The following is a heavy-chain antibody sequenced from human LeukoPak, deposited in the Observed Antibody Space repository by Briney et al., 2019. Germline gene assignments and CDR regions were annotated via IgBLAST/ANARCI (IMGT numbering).Heavy chain of an antibody. CDR3: ASEGTVTTSFDY. CDR2: IYYSGST. D-gene: IGHD4-17*01. V-gene: IGHV4-59*01. J-gene: IGHJ4*02. Sequence: SETLSLTCTVSGGSISSYCWSWIRQPPGKGLEWIGYIYYSGSTNYNPSLKSRVTISVDTSKNQFSLKLSSVTAADTAVYYCASEGTVTTSFDYWGQGTLVTVSS. CDR1: GGSISSYC.